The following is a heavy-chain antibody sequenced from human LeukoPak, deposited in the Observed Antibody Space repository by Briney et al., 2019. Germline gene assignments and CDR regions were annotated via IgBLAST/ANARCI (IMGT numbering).Heavy chain of an antibody. CDR1: GFTFSSYS. CDR3: ARGGYSGYDRPNWFDP. J-gene: IGHJ5*02. CDR2: ISSSSSTI. Sequence: GGSLRLSCAASGFTFSSYSMNWVRQAPGKGLEWASYISSSSSTIYYADSVKGRFTISRDNAKNSLYLQMNSLRAEDTAVYYCARGGYSGYDRPNWFDPWGQGTLVTVSS. D-gene: IGHD5-12*01. V-gene: IGHV3-48*04.